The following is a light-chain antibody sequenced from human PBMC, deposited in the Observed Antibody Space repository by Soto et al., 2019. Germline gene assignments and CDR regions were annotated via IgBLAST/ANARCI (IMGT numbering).Light chain of an antibody. CDR1: QSITGSY. CDR2: GAS. CDR3: QQYYSIPLT. Sequence: ENVFTLYPGTLSLSPGERASVSCRASQSITGSYLAWYQQTPGKAPRLLIYGASSRATGVPDRFSGSGSGTDFTLTISRLEPEDFAVYYCQQYYSIPLTFGRGTKVDI. V-gene: IGKV3-20*01. J-gene: IGKJ4*01.